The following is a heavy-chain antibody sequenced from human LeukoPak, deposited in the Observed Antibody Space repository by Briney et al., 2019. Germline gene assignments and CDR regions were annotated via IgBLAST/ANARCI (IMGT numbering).Heavy chain of an antibody. J-gene: IGHJ4*02. CDR2: ISGGSDGT. V-gene: IGHV3-23*01. D-gene: IGHD5-18*01. CDR3: AKGSSGYIYGDY. CDR1: GFTFINYA. Sequence: GGSLRLSCAASGFTFINYAMSWVRQAPGMGLEWVSGISGGSDGTYYADSVKGRFTTSRDNSKNTLYLQMNSLRAEDTAIYYCAKGSSGYIYGDYWGQGTLVTVSS.